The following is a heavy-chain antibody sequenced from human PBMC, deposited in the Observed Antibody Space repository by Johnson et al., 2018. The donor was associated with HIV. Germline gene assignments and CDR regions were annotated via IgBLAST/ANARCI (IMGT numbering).Heavy chain of an antibody. CDR1: GFTFSSYG. CDR2: IWYDGSNK. J-gene: IGHJ3*02. V-gene: IGHV3-33*01. Sequence: QMLLVESGGGVVQPGRSLRLSCAASGFTFSSYGMHWVRQAPGKGLEWVAVIWYDGSNKYYVDSVKGRFTISRDNAKNSLYLQMNSLRAEDTAVYYCARESGHAFDIWGQGTVVTVSS. D-gene: IGHD3-3*01. CDR3: ARESGHAFDI.